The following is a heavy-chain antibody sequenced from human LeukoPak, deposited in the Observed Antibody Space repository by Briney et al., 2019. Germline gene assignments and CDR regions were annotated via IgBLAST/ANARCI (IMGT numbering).Heavy chain of an antibody. CDR3: TLEGYCDSSGYYCFDY. CDR1: GFTFSNAW. V-gene: IGHV3-15*01. CDR2: IKSKTDGGTT. D-gene: IGHD3-22*01. J-gene: IGHJ4*02. Sequence: PGGSLRLSCAASGFTFSNAWMSWVRQAPGKGLEWVGRIKSKTDGGTTDYAAPVKGRFTISRDDSKNTLYLQMNSLKTEDTAVYYCTLEGYCDSSGYYCFDYWGQGTLVTVSS.